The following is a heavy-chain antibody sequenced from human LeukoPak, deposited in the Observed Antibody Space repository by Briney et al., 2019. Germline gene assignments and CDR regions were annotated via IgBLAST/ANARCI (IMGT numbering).Heavy chain of an antibody. D-gene: IGHD3-22*01. CDR3: AKSPRGASSGYFDY. CDR1: GFTISSYA. J-gene: IGHJ4*02. CDR2: MSGSAGNT. V-gene: IGHV3-23*01. Sequence: GGSLRLSCAVSGFTISSYAMSWVRQAPGEGLEWVSAMSGSAGNTYYADSVKGRITILRDNSKNTLYLQMNSLRAEDTAVYYCAKSPRGASSGYFDYWGQGTLVTVSS.